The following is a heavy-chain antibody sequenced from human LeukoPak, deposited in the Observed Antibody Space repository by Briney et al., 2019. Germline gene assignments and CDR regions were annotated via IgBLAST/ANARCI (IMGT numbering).Heavy chain of an antibody. Sequence: GSLRLSCAASGFTFSRYAMNWVRQAPGKGLEWVSYINTDSSNIHYADSVKGRFTISRDDARNTLYLQLSSLRAEDSAVYYCARDTFHPGLIDSWGQGTLVTVSS. CDR2: INTDSSNI. V-gene: IGHV3-48*04. D-gene: IGHD2-21*01. J-gene: IGHJ4*02. CDR3: ARDTFHPGLIDS. CDR1: GFTFSRYA.